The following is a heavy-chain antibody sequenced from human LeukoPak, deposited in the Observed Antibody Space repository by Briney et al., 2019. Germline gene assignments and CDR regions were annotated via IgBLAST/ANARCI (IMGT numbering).Heavy chain of an antibody. D-gene: IGHD4-23*01. Sequence: ASVKASCKVSGYTLTELSMHWVRQAPGKGLDWMGGFDPEDGETIYAQKFQGRVTMTEDTSTDPAYMELSSLRSEDTAVYYCATCRDLRWCDAFDIWGQGTMVTVSS. CDR2: FDPEDGET. CDR1: GYTLTELS. J-gene: IGHJ3*02. CDR3: ATCRDLRWCDAFDI. V-gene: IGHV1-24*01.